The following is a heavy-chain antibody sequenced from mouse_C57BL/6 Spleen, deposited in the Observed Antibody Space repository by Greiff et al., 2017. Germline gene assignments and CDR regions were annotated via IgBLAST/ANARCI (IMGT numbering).Heavy chain of an antibody. CDR2: INPGSGGT. D-gene: IGHD1-1*01. CDR3: ATSTVVAPGYFDV. J-gene: IGHJ1*03. Sequence: QVQLQQSGAELVRPGTSVKVSCKASGYAFTNYLIEWVKQRPGQGLEWIGVINPGSGGTNYNEKFKGKATLTADKSSSTAYMQLSSLTSEDSAVYFCATSTVVAPGYFDVWGTGTTVTVSS. V-gene: IGHV1-54*01. CDR1: GYAFTNYL.